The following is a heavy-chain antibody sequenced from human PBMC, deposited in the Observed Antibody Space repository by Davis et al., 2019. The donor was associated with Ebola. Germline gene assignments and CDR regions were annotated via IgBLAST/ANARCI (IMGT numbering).Heavy chain of an antibody. CDR3: ARGGGSYSYGMDV. Sequence: MPSETLSLTCAVYGGSFSGYYWSWIRQPPGKGLEWIGEINHSGSTNYNPSLKSRVTISVDKSKNQFSLKLSSVTAADTAVYYCARGGGSYSYGMDVWGQGTTVTVSS. J-gene: IGHJ6*02. CDR2: INHSGST. V-gene: IGHV4-34*01. D-gene: IGHD1-26*01. CDR1: GGSFSGYY.